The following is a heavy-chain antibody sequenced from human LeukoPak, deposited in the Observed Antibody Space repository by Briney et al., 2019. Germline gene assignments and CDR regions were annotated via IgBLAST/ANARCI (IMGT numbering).Heavy chain of an antibody. D-gene: IGHD3-22*01. CDR2: IGTAGDT. CDR1: GFTFSSYD. Sequence: GGSLRLSCAASGFTFSSYDMHWVRQATGKGLEWVSAIGTAGDTYYPGSVKGRFTISRENAKNSLYLQMNSLRAGDTAVYYCARAPYYDSSGYQTQGWYFDLWGRGTLVTVSS. J-gene: IGHJ2*01. V-gene: IGHV3-13*01. CDR3: ARAPYYDSSGYQTQGWYFDL.